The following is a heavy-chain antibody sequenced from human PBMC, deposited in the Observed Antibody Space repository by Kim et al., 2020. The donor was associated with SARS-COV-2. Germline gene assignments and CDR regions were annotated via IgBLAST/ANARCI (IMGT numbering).Heavy chain of an antibody. J-gene: IGHJ4*02. Sequence: GGSLRLSCAASGFTVSSNYMSWVRQAPGKGLEWVSVIYSGGSTYYADSVKGRFTISRHNSKNTLYLQMNSLRAEDTAVYYCARGGPGHTGSTDYWGQGTLVTVSS. CDR1: GFTVSSNY. CDR2: IYSGGST. CDR3: ARGGPGHTGSTDY. D-gene: IGHD4-17*01. V-gene: IGHV3-53*04.